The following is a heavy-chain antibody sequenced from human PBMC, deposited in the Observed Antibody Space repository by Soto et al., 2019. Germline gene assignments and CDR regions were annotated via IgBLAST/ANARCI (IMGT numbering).Heavy chain of an antibody. CDR1: GYTFTSYA. CDR2: INAGNGNT. V-gene: IGHV1-3*01. D-gene: IGHD6-13*01. CDR3: ATSIAAAGNGAFDI. J-gene: IGHJ3*02. Sequence: ASVKVSCKASGYTFTSYAMHWVRQAPGQRLEWMGWINAGNGNTKYSQKFQGRVTITRDTSASTAYMELSSLRSEDTAVYYCATSIAAAGNGAFDIWGQGTMVTVSS.